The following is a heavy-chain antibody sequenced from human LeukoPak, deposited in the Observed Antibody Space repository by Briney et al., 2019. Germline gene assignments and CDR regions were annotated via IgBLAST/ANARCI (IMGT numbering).Heavy chain of an antibody. V-gene: IGHV1-18*01. CDR2: ISGYIGIT. CDR3: ARGLGVVTAQSEQPKPRYFDL. J-gene: IGHJ2*01. D-gene: IGHD2-21*02. Sequence: SLKLSCKASGYTFISYGISWVRQAPGHGLEWLGGISGYIGITNYAQNLQGRVTMTTDTPTSTAYMELRSLRSDDHAVYYCARGLGVVTAQSEQPKPRYFDLWGRGTQVTVSS. CDR1: GYTFISYG.